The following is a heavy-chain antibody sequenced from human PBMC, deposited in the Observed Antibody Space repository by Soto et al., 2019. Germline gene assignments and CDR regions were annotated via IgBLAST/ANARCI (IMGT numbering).Heavy chain of an antibody. CDR1: GFTVSTNY. J-gene: IGHJ4*02. Sequence: EVQLVESGGGFIQPGGSLRLSCAGSGFTVSTNYMSWVRQAPGKGLEWVSVIYAGGDTDYVDSVKGRFTISRDNSKNTLCLQMNSRRVEYTAVYYCARGADWGQGTLVTVSS. CDR3: ARGAD. CDR2: IYAGGDT. V-gene: IGHV3-53*01.